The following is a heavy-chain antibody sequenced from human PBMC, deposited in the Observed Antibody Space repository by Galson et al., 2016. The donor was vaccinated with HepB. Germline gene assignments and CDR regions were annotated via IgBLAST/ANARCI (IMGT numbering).Heavy chain of an antibody. Sequence: SLRLSCAASGLSVSSNYMSWVRQAPGMGLEWVSIIYSGGSTNSADSVRGRFITSRHSSKNTPYLHMSSLRPEDTAVYFCARGRGSSGTYFDHWGQGTLVTVSS. J-gene: IGHJ4*02. CDR2: IYSGGST. CDR3: ARGRGSSGTYFDH. V-gene: IGHV3-53*04. D-gene: IGHD1-26*01. CDR1: GLSVSSNY.